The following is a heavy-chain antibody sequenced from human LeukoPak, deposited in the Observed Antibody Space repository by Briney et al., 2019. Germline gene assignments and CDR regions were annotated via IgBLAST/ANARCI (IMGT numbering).Heavy chain of an antibody. Sequence: GGSLRLSCAASGFTLSSYAMSWVRQAPGKGLEWVSAISDSGNTYHADSVKGRFTISRDSSKNTLFLQMNRLRPEDAAVYYCAKAPVTTCGGAYCYPFDYWGQGTLVTVSS. CDR2: ISDSGNT. J-gene: IGHJ4*02. D-gene: IGHD2-21*01. V-gene: IGHV3-23*01. CDR1: GFTLSSYA. CDR3: AKAPVTTCGGAYCYPFDY.